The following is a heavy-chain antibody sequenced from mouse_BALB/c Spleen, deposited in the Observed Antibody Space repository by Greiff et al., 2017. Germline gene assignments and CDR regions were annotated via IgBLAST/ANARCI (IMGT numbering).Heavy chain of an antibody. D-gene: IGHD1-1*01. CDR1: GFTFSSFG. Sequence: EVMLVESGGGLVQPGGSRKLSCAASGFTFSSFGMHWVRQAPEKGLEWVSYISSGSSTIYYADTVKGRFTISRDNPKNTLFLQMTSLRSEDTAMYYCARYGYGSSYTLDYWGQGTTLTVSS. V-gene: IGHV5-17*02. CDR3: ARYGYGSSYTLDY. J-gene: IGHJ2*01. CDR2: ISSGSSTI.